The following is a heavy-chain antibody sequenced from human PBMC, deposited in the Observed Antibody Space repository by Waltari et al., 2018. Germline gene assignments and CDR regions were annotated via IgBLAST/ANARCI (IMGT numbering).Heavy chain of an antibody. CDR3: VRNQWKVSLFDF. V-gene: IGHV4-59*08. CDR2: VYHGGST. J-gene: IGHJ4*02. CDR1: GGSIITRY. D-gene: IGHD1-1*01. Sequence: QMQLQESGPGLVKPSETLSLTCSISGGSIITRYWTWIRQSPGKGLEWIGNVYHGGSTKYNPALKSRVSISMDTSKNQFSLTLISVTAADTAVYYCVRNQWKVSLFDFWGQGAKVSVSS.